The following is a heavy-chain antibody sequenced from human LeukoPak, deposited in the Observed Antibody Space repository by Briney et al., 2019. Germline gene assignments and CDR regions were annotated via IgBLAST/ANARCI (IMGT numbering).Heavy chain of an antibody. CDR1: DGSMRNSG. CDR2: IFTTGST. Sequence: SETLSLTCTASDGSMRNSGWSWSRQPAGKGLEWVGRIFTTGSTNYNPSLKSRVTMSIDTSNNPFSLKITSATAAYTAVYYCARDGVPLTNLVPPPFQPWGQGTPVTVSS. V-gene: IGHV4-4*07. CDR3: ARDGVPLTNLVPPPFQP. D-gene: IGHD1-14*01. J-gene: IGHJ1*01.